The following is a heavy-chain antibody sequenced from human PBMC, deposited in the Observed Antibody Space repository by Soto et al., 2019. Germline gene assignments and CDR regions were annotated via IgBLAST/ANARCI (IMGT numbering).Heavy chain of an antibody. CDR1: GGSIGSGGYY. Sequence: SETLSLTCTVSGGSIGSGGYYWSWIRQHPGKGLEWIGYIYYSGSTYYNPSLKSRVTISVDTSKNQFSLKLSSVTAADTAVYYCARDGSVHCSGGSCYRAFDYWGQGTLVTVSS. CDR2: IYYSGST. V-gene: IGHV4-31*03. D-gene: IGHD2-15*01. J-gene: IGHJ4*02. CDR3: ARDGSVHCSGGSCYRAFDY.